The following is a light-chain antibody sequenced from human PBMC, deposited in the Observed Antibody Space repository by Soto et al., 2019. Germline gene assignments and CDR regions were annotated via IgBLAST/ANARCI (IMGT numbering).Light chain of an antibody. J-gene: IGKJ1*01. V-gene: IGKV3-15*01. CDR3: QKYNNWPPA. CDR2: GAS. CDR1: QSVSSN. Sequence: EIVMTQSPATLSVSPGERATLSCRASQSVSSNLAWYQQKPGQAPRLLIYGASTRATGIPARFSGSGSGTEFTLTISSLQSEDFAVYYCQKYNNWPPAFGQGTKVESK.